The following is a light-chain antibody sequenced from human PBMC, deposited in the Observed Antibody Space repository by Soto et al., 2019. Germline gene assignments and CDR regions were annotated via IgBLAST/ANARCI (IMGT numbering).Light chain of an antibody. J-gene: IGLJ2*01. V-gene: IGLV2-14*01. CDR3: SSYARSNTVL. Sequence: QSALTQPASVSGSPGQSITISCTGTSSDVGGYNFVSWYQQHPGKAPKLMIYEVSNRPSGVSNRFSGSKSGNTASLTISGLQAEDEADYYCSSYARSNTVLFGGGTQLTVL. CDR1: SSDVGGYNF. CDR2: EVS.